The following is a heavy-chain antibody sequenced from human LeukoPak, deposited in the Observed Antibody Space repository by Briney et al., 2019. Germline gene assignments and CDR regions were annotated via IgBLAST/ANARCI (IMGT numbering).Heavy chain of an antibody. CDR3: ARVAWHVLGSRLDY. J-gene: IGHJ4*02. CDR2: ISSSGGRT. D-gene: IGHD5-12*01. Sequence: GGSLRLSCAVSGFTFSNFGMSWVRQAPGKGLEWVSGISSSGGRTDYADSVKGRFTISRDNSKNTLYLQMNTLRADDTAVYYCARVAWHVLGSRLDYWGLGTLVTVSS. V-gene: IGHV3-23*01. CDR1: GFTFSNFG.